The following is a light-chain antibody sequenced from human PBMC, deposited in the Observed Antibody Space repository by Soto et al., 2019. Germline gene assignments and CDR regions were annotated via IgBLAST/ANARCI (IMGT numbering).Light chain of an antibody. Sequence: IVLTQSPGTLSLSPGERATLSCRARQSVSRSFLAWYQQKPGQAPRLLIYGASSRATGIPDRFSGSGSGTDFTLTISRLDPEDFAVYYCQQYDSSPWTFGQGTKVEIK. V-gene: IGKV3-20*01. J-gene: IGKJ1*01. CDR3: QQYDSSPWT. CDR2: GAS. CDR1: QSVSRSF.